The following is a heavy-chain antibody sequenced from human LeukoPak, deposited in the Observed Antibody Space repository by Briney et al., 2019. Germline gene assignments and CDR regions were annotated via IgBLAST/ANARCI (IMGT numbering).Heavy chain of an antibody. D-gene: IGHD3-22*01. CDR3: ARAYYDSSGGYYFDY. Sequence: ASVKVSCKASGYTFTSYYMHWVRQAPGQGLEWMGIINPSGGSTSYAQKFQGRVTMTRDTSTSTVYTELSSLRSEDTAVYYCARAYYDSSGGYYFDYWGQGTLVTVSS. CDR2: INPSGGST. CDR1: GYTFTSYY. V-gene: IGHV1-46*01. J-gene: IGHJ4*02.